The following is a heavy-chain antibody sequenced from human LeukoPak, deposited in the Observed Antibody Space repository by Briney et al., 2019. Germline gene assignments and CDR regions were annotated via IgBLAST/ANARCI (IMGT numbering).Heavy chain of an antibody. CDR1: GGTFSSYA. D-gene: IGHD6-19*01. CDR3: ALSIAVAGTLHYYYYMDV. J-gene: IGHJ6*03. Sequence: GASVKVSCKASGGTFSSYAISWVRQAPGQGLEWMGGIIPIFGTANYAQKFQGRVTITADKSTSTAYMELSSLRSEDTAVYYCALSIAVAGTLHYYYYMDVWGKGNTVTVSS. CDR2: IIPIFGTA. V-gene: IGHV1-69*06.